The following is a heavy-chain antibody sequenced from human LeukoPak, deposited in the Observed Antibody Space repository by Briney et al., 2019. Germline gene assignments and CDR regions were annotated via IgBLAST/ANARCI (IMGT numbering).Heavy chain of an antibody. D-gene: IGHD2-15*01. Sequence: EALDLSCKCSGSRFTSYWIGWVRQMPGKGLELMGIIYPGDSETRYSPSFQGKVTISADKSTSTAYLQWSSLKASDTAMYYCARLGCSGGSCYQTFFDYWGQGTLVTVSS. CDR1: GSRFTSYW. CDR3: ARLGCSGGSCYQTFFDY. J-gene: IGHJ4*02. CDR2: IYPGDSET. V-gene: IGHV5-51*01.